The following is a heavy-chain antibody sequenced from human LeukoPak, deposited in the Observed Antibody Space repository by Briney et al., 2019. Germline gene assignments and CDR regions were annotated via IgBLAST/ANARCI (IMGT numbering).Heavy chain of an antibody. CDR1: GGTFSNSA. V-gene: IGHV1-18*01. Sequence: ASVKVSCKASGGTFSNSAISWVRQAPGQGLEWMGWISAYNGNTNYAQKLQGRVTMTTDTSTSTAYMELRSLRSDDTAVYYCAREAAGFDYWGQGTLVTVSS. J-gene: IGHJ4*02. D-gene: IGHD6-25*01. CDR3: AREAAGFDY. CDR2: ISAYNGNT.